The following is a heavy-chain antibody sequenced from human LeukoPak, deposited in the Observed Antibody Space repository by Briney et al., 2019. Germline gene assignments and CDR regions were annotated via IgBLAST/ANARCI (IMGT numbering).Heavy chain of an antibody. J-gene: IGHJ4*02. CDR2: IKHDGSEK. D-gene: IGHD3-9*01. CDR1: GFIFSTYW. CDR3: SRMFDFGRV. Sequence: GGSLRLSCAASGFIFSTYWMTWVRQAPGKGLEWVANIKHDGSEKYYVDSVKGRFTISRDNAKNSLFLQMNSLRVKDTAVYFCSRMFDFGRVWGQGTLVTVSS. V-gene: IGHV3-7*01.